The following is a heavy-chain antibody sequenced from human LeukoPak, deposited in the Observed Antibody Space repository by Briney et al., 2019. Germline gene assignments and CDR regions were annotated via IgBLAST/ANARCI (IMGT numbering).Heavy chain of an antibody. V-gene: IGHV3-21*01. J-gene: IGHJ5*02. CDR1: GFTFSSYS. D-gene: IGHD6-6*01. Sequence: PGGSLRLSCAASGFTFSSYSMNWVRQAPGKGLEWVSSISSSSSYIYYADSVKGRFTISRDNAKNSLYLQMNSLRAEDTALYYCARGIAALGFDPWGQGTLVTVSS. CDR2: ISSSSSYI. CDR3: ARGIAALGFDP.